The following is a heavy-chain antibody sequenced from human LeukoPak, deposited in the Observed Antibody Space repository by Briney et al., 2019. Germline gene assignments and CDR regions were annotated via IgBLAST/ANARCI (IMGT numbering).Heavy chain of an antibody. J-gene: IGHJ6*02. CDR3: SRADSSSWYCYHGMDV. CDR2: INHSGST. V-gene: IGHV4-34*01. Sequence: SETLSLTCADHGGSFSGSYWSWIRQPPGKGLEWIGEINHSGSTNYNPSPKRRVTISADTSKEQFSLELSSAAGADTAVYYWSRADSSSWYCYHGMDVWGQGTRVTVS. D-gene: IGHD6-13*01. CDR1: GGSFSGSY.